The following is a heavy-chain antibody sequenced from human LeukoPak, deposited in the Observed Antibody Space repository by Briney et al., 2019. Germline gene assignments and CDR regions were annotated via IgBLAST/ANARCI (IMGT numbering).Heavy chain of an antibody. CDR1: GGSIGTYY. CDR3: ARHIGGGIEDMDV. D-gene: IGHD3-16*02. J-gene: IGHJ6*03. V-gene: IGHV4-59*08. Sequence: PSETLSLTCTVSGGSIGTYYWSWIRQSPGKGLEWIGYIYVTGTRYNPYLQSRVTISVDRSRNQFFLKMSSMTAADTAVYYCARHIGGGIEDMDVWGKGTKVIVSS. CDR2: IYVTGT.